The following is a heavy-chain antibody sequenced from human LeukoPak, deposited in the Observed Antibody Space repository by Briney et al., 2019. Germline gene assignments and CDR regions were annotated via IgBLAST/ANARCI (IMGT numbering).Heavy chain of an antibody. CDR3: ARATGDIHIDY. Sequence: SETLSLTCTVSGYSISSGYYWGWIRQPPGKGLEWIGSIYHSGSTNYNPSLKSRVTISVDTSKNQFSLKLSSVTAADTAVYYCARATGDIHIDYWGQGTLVTVSS. J-gene: IGHJ4*02. D-gene: IGHD1-14*01. CDR1: GYSISSGYY. CDR2: IYHSGST. V-gene: IGHV4-38-2*02.